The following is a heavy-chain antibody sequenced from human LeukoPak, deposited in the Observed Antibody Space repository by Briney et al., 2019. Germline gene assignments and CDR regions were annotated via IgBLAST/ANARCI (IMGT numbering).Heavy chain of an antibody. V-gene: IGHV3-30-3*01. Sequence: GRSLRLSCAASGFTFSSYAMHWVRQAPGKGLEGVGGISYDGSKKYYADTVKGRFTTSRDNSKITLYLQMNSLRAQDTAVYYCDRARFSSGWPRRITPYNWFDPWRQGPLITVSS. CDR1: GFTFSSYA. D-gene: IGHD6-19*01. CDR3: DRARFSSGWPRRITPYNWFDP. J-gene: IGHJ5*02. CDR2: ISYDGSKK.